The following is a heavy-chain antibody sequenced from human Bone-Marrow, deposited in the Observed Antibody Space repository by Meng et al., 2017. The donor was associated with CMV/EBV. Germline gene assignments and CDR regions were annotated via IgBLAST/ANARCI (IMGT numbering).Heavy chain of an antibody. D-gene: IGHD3-10*01. J-gene: IGHJ4*02. Sequence: GESLKISCAASGFTFSTYAMSWVRQAPGKGLEWVSVIYSGGSTYYADSVKGRFTISRDNAKNSLYLQMNSLRAEDTAVYYCARGSFRVQTLYWGQGTLVTVSS. V-gene: IGHV3-66*01. CDR3: ARGSFRVQTLY. CDR2: IYSGGST. CDR1: GFTFSTYA.